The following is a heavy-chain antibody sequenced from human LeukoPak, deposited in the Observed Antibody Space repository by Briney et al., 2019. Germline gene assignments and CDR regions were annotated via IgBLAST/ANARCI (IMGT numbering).Heavy chain of an antibody. J-gene: IGHJ3*02. CDR3: ARVSHYYDSSGYEDAFDI. Sequence: TSETLSLTCTVSGGHISSYYLRWIRQPAGKGLEWIGRIYTSGSTNYNPSLKSRVTMSVDTSKNQFSLKLSSVTAADTAVYYCARVSHYYDSSGYEDAFDIWGQGTMVTVSS. V-gene: IGHV4-4*07. CDR1: GGHISSYY. D-gene: IGHD3-22*01. CDR2: IYTSGST.